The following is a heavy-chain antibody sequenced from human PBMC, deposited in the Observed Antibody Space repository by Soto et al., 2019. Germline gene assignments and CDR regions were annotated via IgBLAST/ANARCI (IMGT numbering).Heavy chain of an antibody. CDR3: ARGSSRDGYNPR. D-gene: IGHD5-12*01. J-gene: IGHJ4*02. CDR1: GGTFSSYT. CDR2: IIPILGIA. V-gene: IGHV1-69*02. Sequence: QVQLVQSGAEVKKPGSSVKVSCKASGGTFSSYTISWVRQAPGQGLEWMGRIIPILGIANYAQKLQGRVTITADKSTSTAYMELSSLRSEDTAVYYCARGSSRDGYNPRWGQGTLVTVSS.